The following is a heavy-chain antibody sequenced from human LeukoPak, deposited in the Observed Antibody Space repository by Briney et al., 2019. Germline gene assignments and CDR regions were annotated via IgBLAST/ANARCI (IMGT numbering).Heavy chain of an antibody. D-gene: IGHD3-16*01. CDR1: GFTFSSYA. CDR3: ARFGY. CDR2: ISYDGSNK. J-gene: IGHJ4*02. V-gene: IGHV3-30*04. Sequence: GGPLRLSCAASGFTFSSYAMHWVRQAPGKGLEWVAVISYDGSNKYYADSVKGRFTISRDNSKNTLYLQMNSLRAEDTAVYYCARFGYWGQGTLVTVSS.